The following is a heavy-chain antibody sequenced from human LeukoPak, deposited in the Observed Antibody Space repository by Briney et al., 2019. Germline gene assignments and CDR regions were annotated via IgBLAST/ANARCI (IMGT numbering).Heavy chain of an antibody. CDR1: GYTFTVYP. V-gene: IGHV1-2*02. D-gene: IGHD4-17*01. CDR3: AREDGDYVGFWFDP. Sequence: ASVKVSCKASGYTFTVYPVHWVRQAPGQGLEWMGWINPNSGGTNYAQKFQGRVTMTRDTSISTAYMELSRLRSDDTAVYYCAREDGDYVGFWFDPWGQGTLVTVSS. J-gene: IGHJ5*02. CDR2: INPNSGGT.